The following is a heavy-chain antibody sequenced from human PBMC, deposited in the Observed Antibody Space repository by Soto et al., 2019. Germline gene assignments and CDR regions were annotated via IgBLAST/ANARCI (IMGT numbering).Heavy chain of an antibody. CDR3: ARDRGYRYFDL. CDR1: GFTFSSYA. Sequence: QVQLVESGGGVVQPGRSLRLSCAASGFTFSSYAMHWVRQAPGKGLEWVAVISYDGSNKYYADSVKGRFTISRDNSKNTLYLQMNSLRAEDTAVYYCARDRGYRYFDLWGRGILVTVSS. CDR2: ISYDGSNK. D-gene: IGHD3-10*01. J-gene: IGHJ2*01. V-gene: IGHV3-30-3*01.